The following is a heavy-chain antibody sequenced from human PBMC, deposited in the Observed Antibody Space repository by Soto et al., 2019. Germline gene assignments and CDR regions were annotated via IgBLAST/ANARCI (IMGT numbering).Heavy chain of an antibody. Sequence: QVQLQESGPGLVKPSQTLSLTCTVSGGSISSGDYYWSWIRQPPGKGLEWIGYIYYSGSTYYNPSLRGGFTFSVDTSKTHFSRKLGSVPAADTAVNYCARLEIEVVAVASWGQGTLVTVP. CDR3: ARLEIEVVAVAS. J-gene: IGHJ4*02. V-gene: IGHV4-30-4*01. CDR2: IYYSGST. D-gene: IGHD3-22*01. CDR1: GGSISSGDYY.